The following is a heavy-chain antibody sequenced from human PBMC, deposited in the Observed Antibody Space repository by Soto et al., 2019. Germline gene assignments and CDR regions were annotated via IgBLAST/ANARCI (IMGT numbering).Heavy chain of an antibody. V-gene: IGHV3-21*01. D-gene: IGHD2-15*01. CDR1: GFTFSSYS. CDR3: ASLCSGGSCLDDAFDI. J-gene: IGHJ3*02. Sequence: GGSLRLSCAASGFTFSSYSMNWVRQAPGKGLEWVSSISSSSSYIYYADSVKGRFTISRDNAKNSLYLQMNSLRAEDTAVYYCASLCSGGSCLDDAFDIWGQGTMVTVSS. CDR2: ISSSSSYI.